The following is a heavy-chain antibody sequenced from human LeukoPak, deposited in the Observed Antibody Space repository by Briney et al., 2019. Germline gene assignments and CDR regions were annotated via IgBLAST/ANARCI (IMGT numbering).Heavy chain of an antibody. Sequence: GGSLRLSCAASGFTFSSYAMHWVRQAPGKGLEWVAVISYDGSNKYYADSVKGRFTISRDNSKNTLYLQMNSLRAEDTAVYYCARDKVVGYYDSSGYSGMDYWGQGTLVTVSS. CDR3: ARDKVVGYYDSSGYSGMDY. V-gene: IGHV3-30-3*01. CDR2: ISYDGSNK. CDR1: GFTFSSYA. D-gene: IGHD3-22*01. J-gene: IGHJ4*02.